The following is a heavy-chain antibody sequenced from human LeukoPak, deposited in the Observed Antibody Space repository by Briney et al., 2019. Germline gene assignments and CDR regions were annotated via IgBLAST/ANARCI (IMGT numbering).Heavy chain of an antibody. CDR3: ARDRFWSGYNFYYYGMDV. D-gene: IGHD3-3*01. CDR1: GFTVSSNY. J-gene: IGHJ6*02. Sequence: GGSLRLSCAASGFTVSSNYMSWVRQAPGKGMEWVSVIYSGGSTYYADSVKGRFTISRDNSKNTLYLQMNSLRAEDTAVYYCARDRFWSGYNFYYYGMDVWGQGTTVTVSS. V-gene: IGHV3-66*01. CDR2: IYSGGST.